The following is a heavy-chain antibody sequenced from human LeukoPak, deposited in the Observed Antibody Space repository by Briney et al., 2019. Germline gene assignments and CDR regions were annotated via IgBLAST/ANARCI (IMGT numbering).Heavy chain of an antibody. Sequence: GGSLRLSCVASGFTFTNYWMHWVRQAPGKGLVWVSCINNDGSSTDYADSVKARFTISRDNAKNTLYLQMNSLRVEDTAVYYCVRPGLMRELRFDPWGQGTLVTVSS. CDR3: VRPGLMRELRFDP. D-gene: IGHD1-7*01. V-gene: IGHV3-74*01. CDR2: INNDGSST. CDR1: GFTFTNYW. J-gene: IGHJ5*02.